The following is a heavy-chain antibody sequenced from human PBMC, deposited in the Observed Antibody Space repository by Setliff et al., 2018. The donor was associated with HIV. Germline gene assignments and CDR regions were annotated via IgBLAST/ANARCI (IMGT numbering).Heavy chain of an antibody. CDR2: INGGTTT. CDR1: GFTFSSYA. D-gene: IGHD3-10*01. CDR3: ARDDRWVYNDYLDY. V-gene: IGHV3-23*01. Sequence: GGSLRLSCAASGFTFSSYAMHWVRQAPGKGLEWVSVINGGTTTYYADSVKGRFTISRDNSKNTLYLQVSSLRTEDTAVYFCARDDRWVYNDYLDYWGQGTLVTVSS. J-gene: IGHJ4*02.